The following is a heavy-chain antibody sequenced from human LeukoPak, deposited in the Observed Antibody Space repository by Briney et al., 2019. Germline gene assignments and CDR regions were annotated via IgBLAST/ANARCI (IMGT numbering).Heavy chain of an antibody. J-gene: IGHJ4*02. CDR1: GYTFTGYY. D-gene: IGHD1-20*01. CDR2: INPNSGGT. Sequence: GASVKVSCKASGYTFTGYYMHWVRQAPGQGLEWMGWINPNSGGTNYAQKSQGRVTMTRDTSISTAYMELSRLRSDDTAVYYCARGRADNWSPLDYWGQGTLVTVSS. V-gene: IGHV1-2*02. CDR3: ARGRADNWSPLDY.